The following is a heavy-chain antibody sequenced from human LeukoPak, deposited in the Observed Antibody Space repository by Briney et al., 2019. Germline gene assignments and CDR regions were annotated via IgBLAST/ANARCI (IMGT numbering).Heavy chain of an antibody. V-gene: IGHV4-34*01. CDR3: ASPWGYGSGI. Sequence: SEILSLTCAVYGGSFSGYYWSWIRQPPGKGLEWIGEINHSGSTNYNPSLKSRVTISVDTSKKQFSLKLSSVTAADTAMYYCASPWGYGSGIWGQGTLVTVSS. CDR1: GGSFSGYY. J-gene: IGHJ4*02. CDR2: INHSGST. D-gene: IGHD3-10*01.